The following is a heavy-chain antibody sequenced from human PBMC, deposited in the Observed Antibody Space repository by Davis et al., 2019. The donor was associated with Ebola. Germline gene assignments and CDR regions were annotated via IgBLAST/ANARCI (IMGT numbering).Heavy chain of an antibody. CDR2: VSVYNDNT. CDR1: GYTFTDYY. J-gene: IGHJ4*02. Sequence: ASVKVSCKASGYTFTDYYIHWVRQAPGQGLEWMGWVSVYNDNTTYAQNLQGRVTMTTDTSTSTAYMELRSLRSDDTAVYYCARANWNDRGPFDYWGQGTLVTVSS. D-gene: IGHD1-1*01. V-gene: IGHV1-18*04. CDR3: ARANWNDRGPFDY.